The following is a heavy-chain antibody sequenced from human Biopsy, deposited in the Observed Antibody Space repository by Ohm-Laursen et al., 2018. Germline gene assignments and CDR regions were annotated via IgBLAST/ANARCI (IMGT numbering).Heavy chain of an antibody. D-gene: IGHD5-24*01. CDR1: GITVNDHY. Sequence: SLRLSCTASGITVNDHYMSWVRQAPGKGLEWVSSLHDRGVTYYADSVKGRFTISGDSSKNTLYLQMNSLRVEDTAVYYCARGPSGVATIGRGQGTLVTVSS. V-gene: IGHV3-66*01. CDR2: LHDRGVT. CDR3: ARGPSGVATIG. J-gene: IGHJ4*02.